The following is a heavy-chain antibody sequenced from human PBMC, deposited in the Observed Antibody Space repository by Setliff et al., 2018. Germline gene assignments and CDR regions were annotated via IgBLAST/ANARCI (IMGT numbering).Heavy chain of an antibody. J-gene: IGHJ5*02. CDR2: IIPIFGTA. Sequence: SVKVSCKVSGGTFSSYAISWVRQAPGQGLGWMGGIIPIFGTANYAQKFQGRVTITADESTSTAYMELSSLRSEDTAVYYCARGYRGYYNFWSGSQGANWFDPWGQGTLVTVS. D-gene: IGHD3-3*01. CDR3: ARGYRGYYNFWSGSQGANWFDP. V-gene: IGHV1-69*13. CDR1: GGTFSSYA.